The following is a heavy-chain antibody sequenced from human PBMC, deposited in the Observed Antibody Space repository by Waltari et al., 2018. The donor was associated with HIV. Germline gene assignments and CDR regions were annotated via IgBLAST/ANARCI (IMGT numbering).Heavy chain of an antibody. CDR1: GFTFDDYA. J-gene: IGHJ5*02. CDR2: SSWTSVRI. CDR3: ARGPMYNWFDP. D-gene: IGHD3-10*01. V-gene: IGHV3-9*01. Sequence: EVQLVESGGGLVQPGRSLRLSCAASGFTFDDYAMHWVRQAPGKGLEWGSSSSWTSVRITYADSVRGRFTVSRDNAKNYLYLQMNSLRPDDTAFYYCARGPMYNWFDPWGQGSLVTVSS.